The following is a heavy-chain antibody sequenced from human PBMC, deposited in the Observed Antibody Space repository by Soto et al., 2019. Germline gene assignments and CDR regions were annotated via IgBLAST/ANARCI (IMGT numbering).Heavy chain of an antibody. J-gene: IGHJ4*02. CDR2: IWYDGSSK. CDR1: GFTFSSYG. V-gene: IGHV3-33*01. D-gene: IGHD2-21*01. CDR3: ARGVALSPFNRDYFDD. Sequence: GGSLRLSCAACGFTFSSYGMHWVRQAPGKGLEWVAVIWYDGSSKYYAESVKGRFTISRDNSKNTLYLQMKRLRAEDTAVYYCARGVALSPFNRDYFDDWGQGTLVTVSS.